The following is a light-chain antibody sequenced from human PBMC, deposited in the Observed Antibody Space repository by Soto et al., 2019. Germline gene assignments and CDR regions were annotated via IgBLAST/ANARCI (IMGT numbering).Light chain of an antibody. CDR1: QSISSY. J-gene: IGKJ4*01. Sequence: DLQMTQSPSSLSASVGDRVTITCRASQSISSYLNWYQQKPGKAPKLLSYAASSLQSGVPSRFSGNGSGTDFTLTISSLQPEDFATYYCQQSYSTPFTFGGGTKVEIK. CDR3: QQSYSTPFT. V-gene: IGKV1-39*01. CDR2: AAS.